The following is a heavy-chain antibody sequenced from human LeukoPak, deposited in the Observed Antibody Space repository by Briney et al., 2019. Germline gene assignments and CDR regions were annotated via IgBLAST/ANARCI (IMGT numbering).Heavy chain of an antibody. CDR1: GYTFTSYG. V-gene: IGHV1-3*01. D-gene: IGHD6-19*01. CDR2: INAGNGNT. J-gene: IGHJ4*02. Sequence: ASVKVSCKASGYTFTSYGISWVRQAPGQGLEWMGWINAGNGNTKYSQKFQGRVTITRDTSASTAYMELSSLRSEDTAVYYCARVGAVAGSPFDYWGQGTLVTVSS. CDR3: ARVGAVAGSPFDY.